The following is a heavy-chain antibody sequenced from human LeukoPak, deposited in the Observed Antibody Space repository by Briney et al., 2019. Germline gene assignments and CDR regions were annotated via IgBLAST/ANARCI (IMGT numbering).Heavy chain of an antibody. J-gene: IGHJ6*03. CDR2: IYYNGVT. Sequence: ASQTLSLTCAVSGGSISSGIYSWNWIRQPPGKGLEWIGYIYYNGVTYYNPSLQSRVTISVDTSKNQLSLNLRSVTAADTAVYFCARAEDDYYMDVWGKGTSVTVSS. CDR3: ARAEDDYYMDV. D-gene: IGHD1-14*01. CDR1: GGSISSGIYS. V-gene: IGHV4-30-4*07.